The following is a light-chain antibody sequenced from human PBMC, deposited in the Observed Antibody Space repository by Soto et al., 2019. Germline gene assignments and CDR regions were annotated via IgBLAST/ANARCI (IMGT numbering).Light chain of an antibody. CDR1: SGDVGGYNY. Sequence: SALTQPASVSGSPGQSITISCTGTSGDVGGYNYVSWYQQHPGKAPKLMIYDVSNRPSGVSNRFSGSKSGNTASLTISGLQAEDEADYYCSSCTSSSTLVVFGGGTQLTVL. J-gene: IGLJ2*01. CDR2: DVS. CDR3: SSCTSSSTLVV. V-gene: IGLV2-14*01.